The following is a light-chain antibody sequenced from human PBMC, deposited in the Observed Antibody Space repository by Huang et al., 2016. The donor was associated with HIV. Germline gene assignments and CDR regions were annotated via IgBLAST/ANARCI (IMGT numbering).Light chain of an antibody. J-gene: IGKJ4*01. CDR2: DTS. CDR3: QQRSTWPLT. V-gene: IGKV3-11*01. Sequence: EVVLTQSPSILSLSLGGTGTISCKASQSVGSYVAWYQQRPGQSPRLLLYDTSNRAAGIPSRFSGSGSATDFTLTISGLESEDLGVFYCQQRSTWPLTFGGGTKLA. CDR1: QSVGSY.